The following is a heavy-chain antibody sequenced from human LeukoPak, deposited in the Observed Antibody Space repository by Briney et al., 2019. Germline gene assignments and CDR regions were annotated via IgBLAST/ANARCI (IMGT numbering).Heavy chain of an antibody. V-gene: IGHV4-4*07. Sequence: ASETLSLTCSVSGGSISSYYWSWIRQPAGKGLEWIGRIHTSGSTDYNPSLKSRVSMSVDTSKNQFSLKLNSVTAADTAVYYCAREGYGFSFDYWGQGTLVTVSS. CDR2: IHTSGST. CDR1: GGSISSYY. J-gene: IGHJ4*02. D-gene: IGHD5-18*01. CDR3: AREGYGFSFDY.